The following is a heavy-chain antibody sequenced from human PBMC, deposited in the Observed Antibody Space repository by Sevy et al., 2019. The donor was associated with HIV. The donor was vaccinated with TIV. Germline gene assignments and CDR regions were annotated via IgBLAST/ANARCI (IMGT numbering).Heavy chain of an antibody. V-gene: IGHV4-38-2*02. CDR1: GYSISSGYY. CDR2: IYHSGST. J-gene: IGHJ6*03. Sequence: SETLSLTCAVSGYSISSGYYWGWIRQPPGKGLEWIGSIYHSGSTYYNPSLKSRVTISVDTSKNQFSLKLSSVTAADTAVYYCARELGSGWHDYYYDYMDVWGKGTTVTVSS. CDR3: ARELGSGWHDYYYDYMDV. D-gene: IGHD6-19*01.